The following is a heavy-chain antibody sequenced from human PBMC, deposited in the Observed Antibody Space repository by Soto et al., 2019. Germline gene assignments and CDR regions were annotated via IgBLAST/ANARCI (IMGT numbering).Heavy chain of an antibody. CDR3: ARTGERWILGYYLDY. D-gene: IGHD2-2*03. Sequence: QVQLQESGPGLVKPSQTLSLTCTVSGGSISSGGYYWSWIRQHPGKGLEWIGYIYYSGSTYYNPSLKRRITISVDTSKSQFSRKPSSVTAADTAVYYCARTGERWILGYYLDYWGQGTLFTVSS. CDR1: GGSISSGGYY. CDR2: IYYSGST. J-gene: IGHJ4*02. V-gene: IGHV4-31*03.